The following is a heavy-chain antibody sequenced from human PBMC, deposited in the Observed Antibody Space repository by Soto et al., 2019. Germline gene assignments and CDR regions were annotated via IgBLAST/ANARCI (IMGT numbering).Heavy chain of an antibody. V-gene: IGHV3-30-3*01. CDR3: ARDPNDSSVY. CDR1: GFTFSSYA. D-gene: IGHD3-22*01. CDR2: ISYDGSNK. J-gene: IGHJ4*02. Sequence: QVQLVESGGGVVQPGRSLRLSCAASGFTFSSYAMHWVRQAPGKGLEWVAVISYDGSNKYYADSVKGRFTISRDNSKNTLYLQMNSLRAEDTAVYYCARDPNDSSVYWGQGTLVTVSS.